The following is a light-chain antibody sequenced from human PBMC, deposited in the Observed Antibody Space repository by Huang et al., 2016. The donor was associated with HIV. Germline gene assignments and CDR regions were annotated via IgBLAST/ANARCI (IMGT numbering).Light chain of an antibody. V-gene: IGKV1-NL1*01. Sequence: DIQMTQSPSSLSASVGGRVAITCRASQGISNSLAWYQQKPGKAPKLLRYAASKVEGGVPSRFRVGGSGAVYTLTISSLQPEDVAVYHCQQYHGVPWTFGQGTKVEVK. CDR1: QGISNS. J-gene: IGKJ1*01. CDR2: AAS. CDR3: QQYHGVPWT.